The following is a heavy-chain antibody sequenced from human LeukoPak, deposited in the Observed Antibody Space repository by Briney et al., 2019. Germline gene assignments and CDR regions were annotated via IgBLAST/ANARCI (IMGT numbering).Heavy chain of an antibody. CDR3: AREVADYGGYYYYHYMDV. CDR1: GGSISSGSYY. V-gene: IGHV4-61*02. D-gene: IGHD4-23*01. J-gene: IGHJ6*03. CDR2: IYTSGST. Sequence: SETLSLTCTVSGGSISSGSYYWSWIRQPAGKGLEWIGRIYTSGSTKYNPSLKSRVTISVDTSKNQFSLKLSSVTAADTAMYYCAREVADYGGYYYYHYMDVWGKGTTVTVSS.